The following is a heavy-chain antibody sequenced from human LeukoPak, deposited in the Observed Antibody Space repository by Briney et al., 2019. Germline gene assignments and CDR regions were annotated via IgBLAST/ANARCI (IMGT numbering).Heavy chain of an antibody. CDR1: GGSFSGYY. CDR3: ARHLSGRMWLQQGGWFDP. V-gene: IGHV4-34*01. J-gene: IGHJ5*02. D-gene: IGHD5-24*01. CDR2: INHSGST. Sequence: KPSETLSLTCAVYGGSFSGYYWSWIRQPPGKGLEWIGEINHSGSTNYNPSLKSRVTISVDTSKNQFSLKLSSVTAADTAVYYCARHLSGRMWLQQGGWFDPWGQGTLVTVSS.